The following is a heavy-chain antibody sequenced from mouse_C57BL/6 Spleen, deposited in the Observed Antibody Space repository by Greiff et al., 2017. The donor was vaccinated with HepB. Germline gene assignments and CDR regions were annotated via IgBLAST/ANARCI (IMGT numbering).Heavy chain of an antibody. V-gene: IGHV1-69*01. CDR2: IDPSDSYT. CDR3: ALWDYYGSRRGYFDV. D-gene: IGHD1-1*01. Sequence: QLQQPGAELVMPGASVKLSCKASGYTFTSYWMHWVKQRPGQGLEWIGEIDPSDSYTNYNQKFKGKSTLTVDKSSSTAYMQLSSLTSEDSAVYYCALWDYYGSRRGYFDVWGTGTTVTVSS. CDR1: GYTFTSYW. J-gene: IGHJ1*03.